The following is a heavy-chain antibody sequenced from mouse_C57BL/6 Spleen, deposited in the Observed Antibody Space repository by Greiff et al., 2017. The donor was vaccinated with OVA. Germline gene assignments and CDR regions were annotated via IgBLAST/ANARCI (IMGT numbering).Heavy chain of an antibody. J-gene: IGHJ1*03. CDR1: VYTFTSYW. CDR2: IHPSDSDT. D-gene: IGHD1-1*01. V-gene: IGHV1-74*01. CDR3: AMGYYGSSWYFDV. Sequence: QVQLQQPGAELVKPGASVKVSCKASVYTFTSYWMHWVKQRPGPGLEWIGRIHPSDSDTNYNQKFKGKATLTVDKSSSTAYMQLSRLTSEDSAVYYCAMGYYGSSWYFDVWGTGTTVTVSS.